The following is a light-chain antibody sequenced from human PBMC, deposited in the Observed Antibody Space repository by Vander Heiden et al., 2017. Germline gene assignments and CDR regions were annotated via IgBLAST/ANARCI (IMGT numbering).Light chain of an antibody. CDR3: QQRSNWPPA. J-gene: IGKJ2*01. CDR1: QSVSSY. V-gene: IGKV3-11*01. CDR2: DAS. Sequence: EIVLTQSPATLSLSPGERATLSCRASQSVSSYLAWYQHKPGQAPRLLISDASNRAAGIPARFSGSGSGTDFTLTINSLEPEDFAVYYCQQRSNWPPAFGQGTKLEIK.